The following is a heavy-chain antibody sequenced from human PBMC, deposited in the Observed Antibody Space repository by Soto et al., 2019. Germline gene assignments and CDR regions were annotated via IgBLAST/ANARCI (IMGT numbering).Heavy chain of an antibody. CDR2: INPNSGGT. CDR3: ARVSGSYPDYFDY. V-gene: IGHV1-2*04. Sequence: ASVKVSCKASGYTFTGYYMHWVRQAPGQGLEWMGWINPNSGGTNYAQKFQGWVTMTRDTSISTAYMELSRLRSDDTAVYYCARVSGSYPDYFDYWGQGTLVTVSS. D-gene: IGHD1-26*01. J-gene: IGHJ4*02. CDR1: GYTFTGYY.